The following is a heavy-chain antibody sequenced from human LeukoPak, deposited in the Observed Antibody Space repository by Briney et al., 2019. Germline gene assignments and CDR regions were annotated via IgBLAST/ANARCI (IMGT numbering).Heavy chain of an antibody. V-gene: IGHV4-59*11. Sequence: PSETLSLIATVSTDSCSSQYWTWFRRPPGQGLKWIGYISYIGSTNYNPSLKSRVTISIDTSKNQFSLKLSSVTAADTAVYYCARDLVTVTKGFDIWGQGTMVSVSS. CDR2: ISYIGST. CDR1: TDSCSSQY. J-gene: IGHJ3*02. CDR3: ARDLVTVTKGFDI. D-gene: IGHD4-17*01.